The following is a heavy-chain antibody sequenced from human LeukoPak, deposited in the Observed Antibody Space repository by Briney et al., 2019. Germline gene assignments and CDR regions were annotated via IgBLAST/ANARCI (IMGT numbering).Heavy chain of an antibody. D-gene: IGHD4-17*01. J-gene: IGHJ4*02. Sequence: GGSLRLSCAASGFTFSSYTMNWVRQAPGKGLERVSSISSSGSYIYYGDSVQGRFTISRDNAKNSLYLQMSSLGDEDTAVYYCARDDYDDPYFDYWGQGTLVTVSS. CDR1: GFTFSSYT. CDR3: ARDDYDDPYFDY. V-gene: IGHV3-21*01. CDR2: ISSSGSYI.